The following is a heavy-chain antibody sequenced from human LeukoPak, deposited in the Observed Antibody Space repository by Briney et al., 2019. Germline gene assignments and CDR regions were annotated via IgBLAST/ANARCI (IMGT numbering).Heavy chain of an antibody. Sequence: GGSLRLSCAASGSTVSTTYMNWVRQAPGKGLEWVSLIYRGGTTYYADSVKGRFTISRDNSKNTLDLQMNSLRAEDTAFYYCARAFGPYYFDYWGQGALVTVSS. J-gene: IGHJ4*02. CDR3: ARAFGPYYFDY. V-gene: IGHV3-66*01. D-gene: IGHD3-10*01. CDR1: GSTVSTTY. CDR2: IYRGGTT.